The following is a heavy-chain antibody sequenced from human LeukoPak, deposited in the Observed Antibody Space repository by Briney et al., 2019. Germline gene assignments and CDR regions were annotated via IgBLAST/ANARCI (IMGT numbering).Heavy chain of an antibody. CDR3: ARDEDSSSRWAPDY. CDR2: ISSSGSTI. Sequence: PGGSLRLSCAASGFTFSDYYMSWIRQAPGKGLEWVSYISSSGSTIYYADSVKGRFTISRDNAKNSLYLQMNSLRAEDTAVYYCARDEDSSSRWAPDYWGQGTLDTVSS. J-gene: IGHJ4*02. V-gene: IGHV3-11*01. CDR1: GFTFSDYY. D-gene: IGHD6-13*01.